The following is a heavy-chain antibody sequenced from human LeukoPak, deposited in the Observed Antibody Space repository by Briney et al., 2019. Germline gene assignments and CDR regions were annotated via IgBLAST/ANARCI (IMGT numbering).Heavy chain of an antibody. CDR3: ARVDTAMVIDY. Sequence: GSSVKVSCKASGGTFSSYAISWVRQAPGQGLEWMGKIIPILGIANYAQKFQGRVTITADKSTCTAYMELSSLRSEDTAVYYCARVDTAMVIDYWGQGTLVTVSS. CDR1: GGTFSSYA. CDR2: IIPILGIA. D-gene: IGHD5-18*01. J-gene: IGHJ4*02. V-gene: IGHV1-69*04.